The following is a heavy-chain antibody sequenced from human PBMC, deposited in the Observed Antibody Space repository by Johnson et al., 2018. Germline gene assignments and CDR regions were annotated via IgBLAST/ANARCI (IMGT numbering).Heavy chain of an antibody. D-gene: IGHD3-10*01. CDR3: AKEGWFGGNYYYSYMDV. J-gene: IGHJ6*03. V-gene: IGHV3-9*01. Sequence: VQLVESGGGLVQPGRSLRLSCAASGFTFDDYAMHWVRQAPGTGLEWVSGISWNSGSIGYADSVKGRFTISRDNAKNSLYLQMNSLRAEDTALYYCAKEGWFGGNYYYSYMDVWGKGTTVTVSS. CDR2: ISWNSGSI. CDR1: GFTFDDYA.